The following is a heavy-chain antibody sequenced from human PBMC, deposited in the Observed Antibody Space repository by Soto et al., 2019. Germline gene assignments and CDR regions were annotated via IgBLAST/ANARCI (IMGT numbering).Heavy chain of an antibody. CDR1: EYTFSAYY. CDR2: INPESGST. V-gene: IGHV1-2*02. D-gene: IGHD6-19*01. CDR3: RRGRGGVAGFRGPSFAMDV. J-gene: IGHJ6*02. Sequence: QGQLVQSGAEVKKPGASVKVSCKASEYTFSAYYLEWVRQAPGQGLEWMGWINPESGSTKYGQKFQGRVTMTRDTPISTAYMELNSLSPEDTTTYYCRRGRGGVAGFRGPSFAMDVWGQGTAVTVSS.